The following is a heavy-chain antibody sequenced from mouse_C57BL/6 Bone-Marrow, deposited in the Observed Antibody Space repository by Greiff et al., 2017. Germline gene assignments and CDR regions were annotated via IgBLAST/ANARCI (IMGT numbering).Heavy chain of an antibody. CDR2: ISYDGSN. V-gene: IGHV3-6*01. CDR1: GYSITSGYY. CDR3: ARGNYYGSSYVGYAMDY. Sequence: EVKLQESGPGLVKPSQSLSLTCSVTGYSITSGYYWNWIRQFPGNKLEWMGYISYDGSNNYNPSLKNRISITRDTSKNQFFLKLNSVTTEDTATYYCARGNYYGSSYVGYAMDYWGQGTSVTVSS. J-gene: IGHJ4*01. D-gene: IGHD1-1*01.